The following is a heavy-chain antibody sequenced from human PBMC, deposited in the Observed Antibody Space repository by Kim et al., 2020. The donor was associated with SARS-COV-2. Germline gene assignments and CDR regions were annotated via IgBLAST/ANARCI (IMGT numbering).Heavy chain of an antibody. D-gene: IGHD3-16*02. CDR1: GFTFRHAW. J-gene: IGHJ4*02. Sequence: GGSLRLSCAASGFTFRHAWMSWVRQAPGKGLEWVGRVISKTDGGTTDYAEPVKGRFTISRDDSENTLYLQMNSLKTEDTAVYFCTGDDYLWGTYRPWGQGTLVTVSS. CDR3: TGDDYLWGTYRP. V-gene: IGHV3-15*01. CDR2: VISKTDGGTT.